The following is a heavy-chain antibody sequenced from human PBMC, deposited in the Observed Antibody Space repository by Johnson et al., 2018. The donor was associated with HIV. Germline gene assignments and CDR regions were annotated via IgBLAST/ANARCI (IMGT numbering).Heavy chain of an antibody. CDR1: GFNLNNYG. D-gene: IGHD5-24*01. V-gene: IGHV3-9*01. J-gene: IGHJ3*02. CDR2: ISWNSGSI. Sequence: VQLVESGGGVVQPGKSLRLSCAATGFNLNNYGMHWVRQAPGKGLEWVAGISWNSGSIVYVDSVKGRFTISRDNAKNSLYLQMNSLRAEDTAVYYCARACRDGYTCDAFDIWGQGTMVTVSS. CDR3: ARACRDGYTCDAFDI.